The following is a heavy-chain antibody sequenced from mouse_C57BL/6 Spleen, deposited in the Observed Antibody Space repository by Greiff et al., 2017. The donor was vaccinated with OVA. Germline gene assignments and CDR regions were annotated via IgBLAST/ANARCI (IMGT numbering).Heavy chain of an antibody. CDR1: GYTFTSYW. CDR2: IYPSDSET. V-gene: IGHV1-61*01. CDR3: AALSYYYAMDY. Sequence: QVQLQQPGAELVRPGSSVKLSCKASGYTFTSYWMDWVKQRPGQGLEWIGNIYPSDSETHYNQKFKDKATLTVDKSSSTAYMQLSSLTSEDSAVDYCAALSYYYAMDYWGQGTSVTVSS. J-gene: IGHJ4*01.